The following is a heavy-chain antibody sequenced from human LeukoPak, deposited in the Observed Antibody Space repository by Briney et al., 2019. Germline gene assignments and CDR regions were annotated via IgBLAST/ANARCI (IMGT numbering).Heavy chain of an antibody. Sequence: SETLSLTCAVSGYSISSSNWWGWIRQPLGKGLEWIGYIYHTGSTYYNPSLKSRVTISVDTSKNQFSLRLSSVTAADTAVYYCARLQYCSGTSCYWFDPWGQGTLVTVSS. V-gene: IGHV4-28*01. CDR2: IYHTGST. J-gene: IGHJ5*02. CDR3: ARLQYCSGTSCYWFDP. D-gene: IGHD2-2*01. CDR1: GYSISSSNW.